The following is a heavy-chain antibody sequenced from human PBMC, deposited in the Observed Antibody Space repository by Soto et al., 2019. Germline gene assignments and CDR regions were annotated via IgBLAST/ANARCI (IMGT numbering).Heavy chain of an antibody. Sequence: ASVKVSCKASGYSFTIYDIIWVRQVAGQGLEWMGWVNPKSGSTDYAQKFRGRVTMTADTSISTAYMELSALTSEDTAVYYCTRPYCDGTSCFTDWVDPWGQGTLVTVSS. CDR3: TRPYCDGTSCFTDWVDP. CDR1: GYSFTIYD. J-gene: IGHJ5*02. CDR2: VNPKSGST. V-gene: IGHV1-8*01. D-gene: IGHD2-2*02.